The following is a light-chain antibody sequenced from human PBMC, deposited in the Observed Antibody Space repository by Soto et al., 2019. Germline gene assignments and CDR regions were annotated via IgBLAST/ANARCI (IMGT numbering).Light chain of an antibody. Sequence: DIQMTQSPSTLSASVGDRVTITCRASQSICTYLAWYQQKPGKAPKVLIYWASSLESGGPSRFSGSGSGTEFPLTISSPQSDDSPSYYYCHRYYSYPWTFGQGTKVEVK. V-gene: IGKV1-5*03. CDR3: HRYYSYPWT. CDR2: WAS. J-gene: IGKJ1*01. CDR1: QSICTY.